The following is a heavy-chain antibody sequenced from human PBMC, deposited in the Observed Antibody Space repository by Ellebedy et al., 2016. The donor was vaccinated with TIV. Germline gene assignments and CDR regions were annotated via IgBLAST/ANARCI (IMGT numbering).Heavy chain of an antibody. J-gene: IGHJ4*02. D-gene: IGHD1-26*01. CDR2: ISGSGSTI. V-gene: IGHV3-11*01. CDR1: GFTFSDYY. CDR3: AREGSGNFYYFQY. Sequence: GGSLRLSXAASGFTFSDYYMNWIRQAPGKGLEWVSYISGSGSTIYYADSVKGRFTISRDNAKNSLYLQMNSLRAEDTAVYYCAREGSGNFYYFQYWGQGTLVTVSS.